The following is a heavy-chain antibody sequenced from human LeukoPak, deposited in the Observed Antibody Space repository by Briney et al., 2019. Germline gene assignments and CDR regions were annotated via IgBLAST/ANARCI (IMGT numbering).Heavy chain of an antibody. CDR2: IYYNGST. D-gene: IGHD2-2*01. J-gene: IGHJ4*02. Sequence: PPETPSLTCALSLGSIFTGMFYWGWIRHPPREGVGWVVDIYYNGSTYYNPSLKRRLTISADTSKNQFSLNLSSVTAADTAVYYCAGNIMLPAAMGFDYWGQGKLVTVSS. CDR3: AGNIMLPAAMGFDY. V-gene: IGHV4-39*05. CDR1: LGSIFTGMFY.